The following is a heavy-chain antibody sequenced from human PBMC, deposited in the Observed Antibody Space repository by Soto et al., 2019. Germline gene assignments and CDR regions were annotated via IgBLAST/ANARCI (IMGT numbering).Heavy chain of an antibody. D-gene: IGHD1-1*01. Sequence: QAHLVESGGGVVQPGGSLRLSCAASGFTFSSYAMHWVRQAPGKGLEWVALMWYDRSHTYYAESVRGRFNISRDESKNRLFLHMSGLRAEDTAVYYCSRDRSWRTGYYSGIDVWGQGTTVTV. CDR3: SRDRSWRTGYYSGIDV. V-gene: IGHV3-33*01. J-gene: IGHJ6*02. CDR1: GFTFSSYA. CDR2: MWYDRSHT.